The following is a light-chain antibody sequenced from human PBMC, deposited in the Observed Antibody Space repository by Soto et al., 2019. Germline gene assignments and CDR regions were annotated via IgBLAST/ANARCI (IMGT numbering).Light chain of an antibody. V-gene: IGKV3-20*01. CDR3: QQYGSSLRT. J-gene: IGKJ1*01. CDR2: DAS. CDR1: QSVGSD. Sequence: EIVMTQSPATLSVSPGERATLSCRASQSVGSDLAWYQQKPGQAPRPLIYDASSRATGIPDRFSGSGSGTDFTLTISRLEPEDVAVYYCQQYGSSLRTFGQGTKVDIK.